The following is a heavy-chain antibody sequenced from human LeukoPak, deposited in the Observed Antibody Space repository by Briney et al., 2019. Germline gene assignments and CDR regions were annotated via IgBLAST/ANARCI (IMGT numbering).Heavy chain of an antibody. CDR3: AKGFSVRGRFDP. Sequence: GGSLRLSCAASGFTFSSDWMSWVRQAPGKGLEWVANINQDGTEKNYVDSVKGRLTISRDNSKNTLYLQMNNLRAEDTALYYCAKGFSVRGRFDPWGQGTQVTVSS. CDR2: INQDGTEK. CDR1: GFTFSSDW. J-gene: IGHJ5*02. V-gene: IGHV3-7*03. D-gene: IGHD2-15*01.